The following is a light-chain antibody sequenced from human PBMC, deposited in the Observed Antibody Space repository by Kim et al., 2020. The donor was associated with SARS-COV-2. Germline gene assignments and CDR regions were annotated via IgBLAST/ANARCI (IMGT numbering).Light chain of an antibody. Sequence: SYELTQPPSVSVSPGQTASITCSGDKLGDQYSCWYQQKPGQSPVLVIYQDSKRPSGIPERFSGSNSGNTATLTISGTQAMDEADYYCQAWDSSTARFGGGTQLTVL. CDR3: QAWDSSTAR. V-gene: IGLV3-1*01. CDR2: QDS. CDR1: KLGDQY. J-gene: IGLJ2*01.